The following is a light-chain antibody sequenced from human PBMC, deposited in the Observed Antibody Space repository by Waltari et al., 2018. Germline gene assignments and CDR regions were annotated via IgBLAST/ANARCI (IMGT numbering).Light chain of an antibody. V-gene: IGKV4-1*01. Sequence: DIVMTQSPDSLAVSLGERATINCKSSQSVLHSSDHQNYLAWYQQKAGQPPKLLIFWASTRESGVPDRFSGSGSGTDVTLTISSLQAEDVALYCCQQYYSTPLTFGGGTKVEIK. CDR2: WAS. CDR3: QQYYSTPLT. CDR1: QSVLHSSDHQNY. J-gene: IGKJ4*01.